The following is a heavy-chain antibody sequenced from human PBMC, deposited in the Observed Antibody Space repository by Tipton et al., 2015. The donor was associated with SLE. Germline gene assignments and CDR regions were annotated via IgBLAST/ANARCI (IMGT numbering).Heavy chain of an antibody. V-gene: IGHV4-61*05. CDR3: ARGGYSHY. CDR1: GGSLSSSSYY. D-gene: IGHD5-18*01. J-gene: IGHJ4*02. CDR2: IYYSGST. Sequence: TLSLTCTVSGGSLSSSSYYWGWIRQPPGQGLEWIGYIYYSGSTNYNPSLKSRVTISVDTSKNQFSLKLSSVTAADAALYYCARGGYSHYWGQRTLVTVSS.